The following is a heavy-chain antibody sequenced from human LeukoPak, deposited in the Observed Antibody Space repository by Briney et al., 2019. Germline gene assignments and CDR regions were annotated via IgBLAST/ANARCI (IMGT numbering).Heavy chain of an antibody. Sequence: GASLKVACKTSGYTFTGYYMHWVRQAPGQGLVWMGWINPNSGGTNYAQMFQGRVTMTRDTSLRTAYMELSRLRSDVSAVYYCARYFYDSSGSSSDAFDIWGQGTMVTVSS. CDR2: INPNSGGT. CDR1: GYTFTGYY. J-gene: IGHJ3*02. D-gene: IGHD3-22*01. CDR3: ARYFYDSSGSSSDAFDI. V-gene: IGHV1-2*02.